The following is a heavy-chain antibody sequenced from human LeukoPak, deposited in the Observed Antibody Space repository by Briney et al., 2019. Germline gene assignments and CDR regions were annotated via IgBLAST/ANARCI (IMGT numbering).Heavy chain of an antibody. J-gene: IGHJ4*02. CDR2: IKQGGSEK. CDR3: ARAPTRTVVVAEDDY. D-gene: IGHD2-15*01. Sequence: PGGSLRLSCAASGFTFSSYWMSWVRQAPGKGLEWVANIKQGGSEKYYVDSVKGRFTISRDNAKNSLYLQMNSLRAEDTAVYYCARAPTRTVVVAEDDYWGQGTLVTVSS. V-gene: IGHV3-7*01. CDR1: GFTFSSYW.